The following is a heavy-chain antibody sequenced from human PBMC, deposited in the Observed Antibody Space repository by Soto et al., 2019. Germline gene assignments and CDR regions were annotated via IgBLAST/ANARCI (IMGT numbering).Heavy chain of an antibody. J-gene: IGHJ3*02. D-gene: IGHD3-22*01. Sequence: GASVKVSCKASGGTFSSYAISWVRQAPGQGLEWTGGTIPIFGTANYAQKFQGRVTITADESTSTAYMELSSLRSEDTAVYYCATAYYYDSSGYYGQIWGQGTMVTVSS. CDR2: TIPIFGTA. V-gene: IGHV1-69*13. CDR1: GGTFSSYA. CDR3: ATAYYYDSSGYYGQI.